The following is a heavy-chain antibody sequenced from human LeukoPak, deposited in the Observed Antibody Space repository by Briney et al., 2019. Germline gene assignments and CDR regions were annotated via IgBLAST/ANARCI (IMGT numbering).Heavy chain of an antibody. CDR2: ISAYSGKT. CDR1: GYIFTTYG. J-gene: IGHJ4*02. V-gene: IGHV1-18*01. Sequence: ASVNVSCKASGYIFTTYGISWVRQAPGQGLEWMGWISAYSGKTNYTQKLQGRVTMTTDTSTSTAYMELRSLRSDDTAVYYCVTVGGTTYFDHWGQGTLVSVST. D-gene: IGHD1-7*01. CDR3: VTVGGTTYFDH.